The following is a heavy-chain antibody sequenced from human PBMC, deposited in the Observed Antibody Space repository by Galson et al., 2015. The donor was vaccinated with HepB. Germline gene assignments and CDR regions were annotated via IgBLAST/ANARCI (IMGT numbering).Heavy chain of an antibody. CDR1: GFTFSTYG. D-gene: IGHD5-18*01. V-gene: IGHV3-30*03. CDR3: ARDPSWIQLWSYYFDY. J-gene: IGHJ4*02. Sequence: SLRLSCAASGFTFSTYGMHWVRKAPGKGLEWVAVISYDGSNKYYADSVKGRFTISRDNSKNTLYLQMNSLRAEDTAVYYCARDPSWIQLWSYYFDYWGQGTLVTVSS. CDR2: ISYDGSNK.